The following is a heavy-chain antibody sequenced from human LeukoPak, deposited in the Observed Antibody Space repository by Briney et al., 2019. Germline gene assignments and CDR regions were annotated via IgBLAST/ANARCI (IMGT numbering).Heavy chain of an antibody. CDR3: ARAGYSSGWYRDWFDP. CDR2: INPNSGNT. Sequence: ASVKVSCKASGYTFTGYYMHWVRQAPGQGLEWMGRINPNSGNTNYAQKFQGRVTMTRDTSISTAYMELSRLRSDDTAVYYCARAGYSSGWYRDWFDPWGQGTLVTVSS. V-gene: IGHV1-2*02. CDR1: GYTFTGYY. J-gene: IGHJ5*02. D-gene: IGHD6-19*01.